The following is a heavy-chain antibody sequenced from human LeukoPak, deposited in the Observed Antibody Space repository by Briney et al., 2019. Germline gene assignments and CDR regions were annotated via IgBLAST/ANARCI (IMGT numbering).Heavy chain of an antibody. CDR3: ARDGGFDY. CDR1: GYTFIDYY. J-gene: IGHJ4*02. D-gene: IGHD3-3*01. CDR2: INPGSGGT. Sequence: ASVKVSCKASGYTFIDYYIHWVRQAPGQGLEWMGWINPGSGGTKSARKFQGRVTMTRDTSITTAYMELNTLTSDDTALYYRARDGGFDYWGQGTPVTVSS. V-gene: IGHV1-2*02.